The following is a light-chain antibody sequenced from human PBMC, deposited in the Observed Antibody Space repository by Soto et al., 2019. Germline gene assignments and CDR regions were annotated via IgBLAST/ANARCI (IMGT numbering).Light chain of an antibody. CDR2: STS. CDR1: QNVRSPD. J-gene: IGKJ5*01. V-gene: IGKV3D-15*01. Sequence: PEARDPLSCRASQNVRSPDLAWYQQKPGQAPRLLIYSTSTRATGIPARFGGSGSETEFTLTISSLQSEDFALYYCQQYNNGSPITFGQGTRLEIK. CDR3: QQYNNGSPIT.